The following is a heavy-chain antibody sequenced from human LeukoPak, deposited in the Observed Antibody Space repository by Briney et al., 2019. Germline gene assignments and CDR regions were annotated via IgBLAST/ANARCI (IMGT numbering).Heavy chain of an antibody. J-gene: IGHJ4*02. CDR2: INHSGST. Sequence: PSETLSLTCTVSGGSISSYYWSWIRQPPGKGLEWIGEINHSGSTNYNPSLKSRVTISVDTSKNQFSLKLSSVTAADTAVYYCARGQRLWFGELSPRFDYWGQGTLVTVSS. D-gene: IGHD3-10*01. V-gene: IGHV4-34*01. CDR3: ARGQRLWFGELSPRFDY. CDR1: GGSISSYY.